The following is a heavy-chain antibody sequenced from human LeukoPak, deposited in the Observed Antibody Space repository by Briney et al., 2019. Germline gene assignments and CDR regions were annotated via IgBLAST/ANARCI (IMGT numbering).Heavy chain of an antibody. CDR1: GYTFTSYA. CDR3: ARERWDGYCSGGSCLQDY. Sequence: ASVKVSCKASGYTFTSYAMHWVRQAPGQRLEWMGWINAGNGNTKYSQKFQGRVTITRDTSASTAYMELSSLRSEDTAVYYCARERWDGYCSGGSCLQDYWGQGTLVAVSS. CDR2: INAGNGNT. V-gene: IGHV1-3*01. D-gene: IGHD2-15*01. J-gene: IGHJ4*02.